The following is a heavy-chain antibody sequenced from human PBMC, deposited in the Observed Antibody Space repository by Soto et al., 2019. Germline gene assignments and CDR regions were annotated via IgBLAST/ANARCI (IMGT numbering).Heavy chain of an antibody. D-gene: IGHD2-15*01. CDR1: DACSTSLSYH. J-gene: IGHJ4*02. CDR2: FYYAGNT. V-gene: IGHV4-39*06. CDR3: ARGLNMARGGGTALE. Sequence: SETLSLTCPVSDACSTSLSYHCARIRQPPGEGLERSGTFYYAGNTNYKSYIKTPLTISVNAAKKQLTLQMTSVTATDTASYSCARGLNMARGGGTALEWGQGTLVTVSS.